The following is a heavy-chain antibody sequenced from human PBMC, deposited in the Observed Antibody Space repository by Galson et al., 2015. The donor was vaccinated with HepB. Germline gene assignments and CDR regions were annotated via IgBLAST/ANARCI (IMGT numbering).Heavy chain of an antibody. J-gene: IGHJ4*02. Sequence: LALVKPTQTLTLTCSFSGFSLRPGGVGVGWIRQSPGKAPEWLAVIYWNDVKQFRPSLESRLSITEETSKNNVVLTMNNMDLVDTATYYCSHSLGLVGPYLDVWGQGTMVTVSS. V-gene: IGHV2-5*01. CDR2: IYWNDVK. D-gene: IGHD2-8*02. CDR3: SHSLGLVGPYLDV. CDR1: GFSLRPGGVG.